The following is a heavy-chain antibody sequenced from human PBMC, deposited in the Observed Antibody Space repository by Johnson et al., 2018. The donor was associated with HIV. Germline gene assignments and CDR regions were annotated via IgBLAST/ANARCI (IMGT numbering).Heavy chain of an antibody. CDR3: ARGGFDIVGGTIGWSAFDI. CDR1: EFSFSTYA. Sequence: QVQLVESGGGVVQPVRSLRLSCAASEFSFSTYALHWVRQAPGEGLEWVAVISYDGVNKYYADSVKGRFTVSRDNSKNTLYLQMTSLRTEDTAVYYCARGGFDIVGGTIGWSAFDIWGQGTMVTVSS. V-gene: IGHV3-30*04. J-gene: IGHJ3*02. CDR2: ISYDGVNK. D-gene: IGHD1-26*01.